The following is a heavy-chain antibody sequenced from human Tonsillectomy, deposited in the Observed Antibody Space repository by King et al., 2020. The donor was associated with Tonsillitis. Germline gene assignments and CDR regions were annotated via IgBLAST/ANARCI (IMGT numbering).Heavy chain of an antibody. Sequence: QLVQSGAEVKKPGASVKVSCKASGYTCTNNYMHWVRQAPGQGLEGMGISNPSDGTTTYAQKFQGRVTKTRDTSTSTGYMELSSLRSEDTAVYYCARALVGGADAFDIWGQGTMVSVST. CDR3: ARALVGGADAFDI. CDR2: SNPSDGTT. CDR1: GYTCTNNY. D-gene: IGHD2-21*01. J-gene: IGHJ3*02. V-gene: IGHV1-46*03.